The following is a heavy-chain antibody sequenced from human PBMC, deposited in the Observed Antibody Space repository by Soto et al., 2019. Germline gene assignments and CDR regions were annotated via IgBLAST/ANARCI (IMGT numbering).Heavy chain of an antibody. CDR3: ARDGQKGVVRYHGMDV. CDR2: IYTSGST. V-gene: IGHV4-39*07. Sequence: PFETPSSTCPLSCGAIRSSSYYWGLIRRRRGKGLELIGRIYTSGSTNYNTSLQSRVTMSVDTSKNQFSLKLSSVTDADTAVYYCARDGQKGVVRYHGMDVWAKGITVTI. D-gene: IGHD2-15*01. CDR1: CGAIRSSSYY. J-gene: IGHJ6*04.